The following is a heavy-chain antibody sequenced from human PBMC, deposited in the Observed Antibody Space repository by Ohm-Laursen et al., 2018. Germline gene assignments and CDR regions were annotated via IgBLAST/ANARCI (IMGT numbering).Heavy chain of an antibody. CDR2: ITWNSGTI. D-gene: IGHD1-26*01. CDR1: GFTFEDYA. V-gene: IGHV3-9*01. Sequence: SLRLSCSASGFTFEDYAMHWVRQAPGKGLEWVSGITWNSGTITYADSVKGRFTISRDNAKNSLYLQMNSLRAEDTALYYCAKMVGAWDFFDYWGQGTLVTVSS. J-gene: IGHJ4*02. CDR3: AKMVGAWDFFDY.